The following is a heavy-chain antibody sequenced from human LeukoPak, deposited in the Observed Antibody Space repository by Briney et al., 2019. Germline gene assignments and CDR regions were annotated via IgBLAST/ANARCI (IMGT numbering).Heavy chain of an antibody. Sequence: GESLRLSCATSGFTFSSYGMNWVRQAPGKGLEWVAFIRYDGRDTYYAASVKGRFTISRDNAKNTLYLQMNSLGAEDTAVYYCARGVDYFDYWGQGTLVTVSS. CDR2: IRYDGRDT. CDR3: ARGVDYFDY. J-gene: IGHJ4*02. V-gene: IGHV3-30*02. CDR1: GFTFSSYG.